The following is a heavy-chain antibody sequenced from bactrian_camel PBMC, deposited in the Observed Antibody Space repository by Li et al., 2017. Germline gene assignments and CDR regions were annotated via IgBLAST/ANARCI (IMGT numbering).Heavy chain of an antibody. CDR1: GFTFSYYD. CDR2: IGEYGST. J-gene: IGHJ4*01. Sequence: VQLVESGGGLVQPGGSLRLSCAASGFTFSYYDMTWVRQAPGKGLEWVSTIGEYGSTYYVDSAKGRFTISRDNAKNTLYLLMNSLKPDDTGVYYCAAAAYKTALGKPESTALDPYGYWGQGTQVTVS. CDR3: AAAAYKTALGKPESTALDPYGY. D-gene: IGHD1*01. V-gene: IGHV3S40*01.